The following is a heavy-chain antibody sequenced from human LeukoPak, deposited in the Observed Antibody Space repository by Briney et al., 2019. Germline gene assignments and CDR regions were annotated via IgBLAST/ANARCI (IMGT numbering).Heavy chain of an antibody. CDR3: ARHRSTPSSASFDP. D-gene: IGHD2-2*01. CDR2: IYYSGST. Sequence: PSETLSLTCTVSGGSISSSSYYWGWIRQPPGKGLEWIGSIYYSGSTYYNPSLKSRVTISVDTSKNQFSLKLSSVTAADSAVYYCARHRSTPSSASFDPWGQGTLVTVSS. J-gene: IGHJ5*02. CDR1: GGSISSSSYY. V-gene: IGHV4-39*01.